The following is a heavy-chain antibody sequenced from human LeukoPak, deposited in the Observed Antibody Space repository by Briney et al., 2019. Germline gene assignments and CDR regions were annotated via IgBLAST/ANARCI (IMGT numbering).Heavy chain of an antibody. Sequence: SGGSLRLSCAASGFTFSSYEMNWVRQAPGKGLEWVSAISGSGGSTYYADSVKGRFTISRDNAKNSLYLQMNSLRAEDTAVYYCASQYGSGSSLDYWGQGTLVTVSS. D-gene: IGHD3-10*01. J-gene: IGHJ4*02. V-gene: IGHV3-48*03. CDR2: ISGSGGST. CDR1: GFTFSSYE. CDR3: ASQYGSGSSLDY.